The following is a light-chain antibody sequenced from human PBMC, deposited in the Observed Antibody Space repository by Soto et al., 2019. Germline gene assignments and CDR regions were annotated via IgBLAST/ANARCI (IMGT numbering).Light chain of an antibody. Sequence: QSVLTQPPSASGTPGQRVTISCSGSSSNIGSNTVNWYQQLPGTAPKLLIYSHNQRPSGVPDRFSVSKSGTSASLAISGLPSEDEADYYCATWADSLDGYVFGTGTKVTVL. J-gene: IGLJ1*01. V-gene: IGLV1-44*01. CDR1: SSNIGSNT. CDR2: SHN. CDR3: ATWADSLDGYV.